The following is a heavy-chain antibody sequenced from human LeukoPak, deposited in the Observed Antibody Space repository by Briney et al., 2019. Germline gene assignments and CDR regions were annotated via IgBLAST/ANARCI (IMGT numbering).Heavy chain of an antibody. CDR2: IYYSGST. V-gene: IGHV4-61*01. D-gene: IGHD1-26*01. CDR3: ARDIVGATTYYYYGMDV. Sequence: PSETLSLTCTVSGGSVSSGSYYWSWIRQPPGKGLEWIGYIYYSGSTNYNPSLKSRVTISVDTSKNQFSLKLSSVTAADTAVYYCARDIVGATTYYYYGMDVWGQGTTVTVSS. J-gene: IGHJ6*02. CDR1: GGSVSSGSYY.